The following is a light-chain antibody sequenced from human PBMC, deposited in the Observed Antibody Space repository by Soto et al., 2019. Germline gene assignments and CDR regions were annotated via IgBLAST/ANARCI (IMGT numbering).Light chain of an antibody. Sequence: QSALTQPASVSGSPGQSITISCTGTSRDVGGYNYVSWYQQHPGKAPKLMIYEVSNRPSGVFNRFSGSKSGNTASLTISGLQAEDEADYYCQSYDTNLRGVFGTGTKVTVL. CDR3: QSYDTNLRGV. J-gene: IGLJ1*01. CDR2: EVS. CDR1: SRDVGGYNY. V-gene: IGLV2-14*01.